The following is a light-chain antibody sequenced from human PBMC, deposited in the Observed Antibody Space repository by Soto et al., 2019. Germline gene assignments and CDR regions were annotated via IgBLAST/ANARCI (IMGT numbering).Light chain of an antibody. Sequence: EIVLTQSPGTLSLSPGERATLSCRASQSISSTYLAWYRQKPGQAPRLLIYAASSRATGTPDRFSGSGSGTDFTLTISRLEPEDFAVYYCQQYYASSWTFGQGTRVEIK. CDR3: QQYYASSWT. CDR1: QSISSTY. CDR2: AAS. V-gene: IGKV3-20*01. J-gene: IGKJ1*01.